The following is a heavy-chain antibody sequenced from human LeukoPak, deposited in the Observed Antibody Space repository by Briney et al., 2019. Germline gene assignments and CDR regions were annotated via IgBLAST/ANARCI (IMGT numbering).Heavy chain of an antibody. J-gene: IGHJ1*01. CDR1: GFTFSSYA. CDR2: ISGSGGST. CDR3: ARDFGNSYFQH. D-gene: IGHD4-23*01. Sequence: GGSLRLSCAASGFTFSSYAMSWVRQAPGKGLEWVSAISGSGGSTYYADSVKGRFTISRDNSKNTLYLQMNSLRAEDTAVYYCARDFGNSYFQHWGQGTLVTVSS. V-gene: IGHV3-23*01.